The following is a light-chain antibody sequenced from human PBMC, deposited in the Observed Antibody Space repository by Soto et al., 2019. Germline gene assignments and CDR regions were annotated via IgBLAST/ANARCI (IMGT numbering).Light chain of an antibody. CDR2: EVS. Sequence: QSVLTQPASVSGSPGQSITISCTGTSSDVGSYNLVSWYQQHPGKAPKVMIYEVSKRPSGVPNRFSGSKSGNTASLTISGLQDEDEADYYCCSYAGSSTYVFGTGTKVTVL. CDR3: CSYAGSSTYV. CDR1: SSDVGSYNL. J-gene: IGLJ1*01. V-gene: IGLV2-23*02.